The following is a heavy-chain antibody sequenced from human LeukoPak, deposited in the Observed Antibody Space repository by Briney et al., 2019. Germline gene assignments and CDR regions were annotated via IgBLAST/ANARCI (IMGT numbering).Heavy chain of an antibody. D-gene: IGHD6-6*01. V-gene: IGHV3-21*01. CDR1: GFAFGSYT. CDR2: ISSTGFYV. Sequence: GGSLRLSCTASGFAFGSYTITWVRQAPGKGLEWVSSISSTGFYVYYADSVKGRFAISRDNAMNSLYLQMNSLRAEDTAVYYCARDSIALDAFDIWGQGTMVTVSS. CDR3: ARDSIALDAFDI. J-gene: IGHJ3*02.